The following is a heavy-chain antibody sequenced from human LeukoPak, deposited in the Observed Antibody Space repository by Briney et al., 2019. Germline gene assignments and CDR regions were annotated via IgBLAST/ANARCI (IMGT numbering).Heavy chain of an antibody. D-gene: IGHD5-18*01. CDR1: GFTFDDYA. CDR2: ISWNSGSI. J-gene: IGHJ4*02. V-gene: IGHV3-9*01. CDR3: AKGDTATTFDY. Sequence: PGRSLRLSCAASGFTFDDYAMHWVRQAPGKGLEWVSGISWNSGSIGYADSVKGRFTISRDNAKNSLYLQMNSLRAEDTALYYCAKGDTATTFDYWGQGTLVTVSS.